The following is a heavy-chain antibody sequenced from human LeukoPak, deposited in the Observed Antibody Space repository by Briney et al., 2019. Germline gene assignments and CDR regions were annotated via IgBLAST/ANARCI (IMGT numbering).Heavy chain of an antibody. CDR1: GYSFTNYW. V-gene: IGHV5-51*01. CDR2: IYPGGSDT. D-gene: IGHD3-10*01. CDR3: ARSLKSRYYYGSGSSNWFDP. J-gene: IGHJ5*02. Sequence: GASLKICCKCSGYSFTNYWIGWVRPPAGKGLGWMGIIYPGGSDTRYSPSFQGHVTISADKSISTAYLQWSSLKASDTAMYYCARSLKSRYYYGSGSSNWFDPWGQGTLVTVSS.